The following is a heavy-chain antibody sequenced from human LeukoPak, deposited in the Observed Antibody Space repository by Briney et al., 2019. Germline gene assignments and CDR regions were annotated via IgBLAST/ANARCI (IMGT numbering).Heavy chain of an antibody. J-gene: IGHJ4*02. CDR2: IYHSGST. D-gene: IGHD7-27*01. CDR3: ARVGDWGYVY. Sequence: PSETLSLTCTVSGYSISSGYYWGWIRQPPGKGLEWIGSIYHSGSTYYNPSLKSRVTISVDTFKNQFSLKLSSVTAADTTVYYCARVGDWGYVYWGQGTLVTVSS. CDR1: GYSISSGYY. V-gene: IGHV4-38-2*02.